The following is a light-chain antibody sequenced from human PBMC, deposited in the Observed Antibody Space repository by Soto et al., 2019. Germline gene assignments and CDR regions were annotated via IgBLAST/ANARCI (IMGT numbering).Light chain of an antibody. CDR3: QSYDSSLSGVV. CDR2: GNS. V-gene: IGLV1-40*01. CDR1: SXXXGAGYD. Sequence: QSVLTQPPSVSGAPGQRVTISCXGXSXXXGAGYDVHWYQQLPGTAPKLLIYGNSNRPSGVPDRFSGSKSGTSASLAITGLQAEDEADYYCQSYDSSLSGVVFGGGTKLTVL. J-gene: IGLJ2*01.